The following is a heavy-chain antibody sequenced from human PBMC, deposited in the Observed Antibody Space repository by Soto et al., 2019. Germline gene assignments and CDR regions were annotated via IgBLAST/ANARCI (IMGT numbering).Heavy chain of an antibody. CDR3: ARTLWIPFDY. Sequence: SETLSLTCAVYGGSFSGYYWSWIRQPPGKGLEWIGEINHSGSTNYNPSLKSRVTISVDTSKNQFSLKLSSVTAADTAVYYCARTLWIPFDYWGQGTLVTVSS. V-gene: IGHV4-34*01. CDR1: GGSFSGYY. D-gene: IGHD5-12*01. J-gene: IGHJ4*02. CDR2: INHSGST.